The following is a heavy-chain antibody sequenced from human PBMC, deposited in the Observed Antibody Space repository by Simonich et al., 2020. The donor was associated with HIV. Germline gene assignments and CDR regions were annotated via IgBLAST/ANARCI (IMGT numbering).Heavy chain of an antibody. D-gene: IGHD7-27*01. J-gene: IGHJ4*02. Sequence: QVQLQQWGAGLLKPSETLSLTCAGYGGSFSGYYWSWIRQLPGKGLEWIGEINHSGSTNYSPTLKSRVTISVDTSKNQFSLELSSLTAADTAVYYCARENWGSLDYWGQGTLVTVSS. CDR1: GGSFSGYY. V-gene: IGHV4-34*01. CDR2: INHSGST. CDR3: ARENWGSLDY.